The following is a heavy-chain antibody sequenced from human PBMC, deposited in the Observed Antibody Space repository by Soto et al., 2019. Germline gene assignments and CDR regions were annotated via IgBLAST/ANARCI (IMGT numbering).Heavy chain of an antibody. D-gene: IGHD3-10*01. CDR1: GYSINSGNW. V-gene: IGHV4-4*01. Sequence: XETLSLGCAVCGYSINSGNWWTWVRQSPQRGLEYIGEIFHDGTANYYPSFERRVAISVDTSKNQFSLKLTSVTAADTAIYFCARLVYDTRLNYMYFDFWGQGTLVTVSS. CDR3: ARLVYDTRLNYMYFDF. CDR2: IFHDGTA. J-gene: IGHJ4*02.